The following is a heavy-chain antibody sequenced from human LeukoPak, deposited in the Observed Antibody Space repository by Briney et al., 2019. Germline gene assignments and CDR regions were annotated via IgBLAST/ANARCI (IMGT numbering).Heavy chain of an antibody. Sequence: KASETLSLTCAVYGGSFSGYYWSWIRQPPGKGLEWIGEINHSGSTNYNPSLKRRVTISVDTSKKQFSQKRSSVTAADTAVYYCARVWARDCSSTSCYRYYYYYYMDVWGKGTTVTVSS. V-gene: IGHV4-34*01. J-gene: IGHJ6*03. CDR3: ARVWARDCSSTSCYRYYYYYYMDV. CDR1: GGSFSGYY. CDR2: INHSGST. D-gene: IGHD2-2*02.